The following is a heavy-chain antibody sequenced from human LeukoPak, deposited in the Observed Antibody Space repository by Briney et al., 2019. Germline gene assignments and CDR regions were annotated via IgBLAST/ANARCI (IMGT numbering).Heavy chain of an antibody. CDR3: ARAVGDYWFGGLHFDY. Sequence: PSETLSLTCTVSGGSISSSSYYWGWIRQPPGKGLEWIGSIYYSGSTYYNPSLKSRVTISVDTSKNQFSLKLSSVTAADTAVYYCARAVGDYWFGGLHFDYWGQGTLVTVSS. V-gene: IGHV4-39*07. D-gene: IGHD3-10*01. J-gene: IGHJ4*02. CDR1: GGSISSSSYY. CDR2: IYYSGST.